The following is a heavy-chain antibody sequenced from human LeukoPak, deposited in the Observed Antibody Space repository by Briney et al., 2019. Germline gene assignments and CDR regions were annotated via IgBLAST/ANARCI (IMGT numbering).Heavy chain of an antibody. CDR1: GDSISSYY. D-gene: IGHD1-26*01. CDR3: ARTDYSGSYSAYYFDY. V-gene: IGHV4-59*08. Sequence: PSETLSLTCAVSGDSISSYYWSWIRQPPGKGLEWIGYINYSGSTNYNPSLKSRVTISVDTSKNQFSLKLSSVTAADTAVYYCARTDYSGSYSAYYFDYWGQGTLVTVSS. CDR2: INYSGST. J-gene: IGHJ4*02.